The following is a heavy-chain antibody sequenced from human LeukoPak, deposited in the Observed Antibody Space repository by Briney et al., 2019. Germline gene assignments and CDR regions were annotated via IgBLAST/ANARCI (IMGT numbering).Heavy chain of an antibody. V-gene: IGHV1-2*06. Sequence: GASVKVSCKASGYTFTDYYMHWVRQAPGQGLEWMGRINPNSGGTNYAQKFQGRVTMTRDTSISTAYMELSRLRSDDTAVYYCARERGKSYYYYYYMDVWGKGTTVTVSS. CDR1: GYTFTDYY. J-gene: IGHJ6*03. CDR2: INPNSGGT. CDR3: ARERGKSYYYYYYMDV.